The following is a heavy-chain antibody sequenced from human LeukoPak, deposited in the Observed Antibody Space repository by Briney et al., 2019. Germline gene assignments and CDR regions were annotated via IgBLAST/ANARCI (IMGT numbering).Heavy chain of an antibody. D-gene: IGHD3-10*02. Sequence: ASVKVSCKASGYTFTSYYMHWVRQAPGQGLEWMGIINPSGGSTSYAQKFQGRVTMTRDTSTSTVYMELSSLRSEDTAVYYCARGHFRLFGELEYYFDYWGQGTLVTVSS. V-gene: IGHV1-46*01. J-gene: IGHJ4*02. CDR3: ARGHFRLFGELEYYFDY. CDR2: INPSGGST. CDR1: GYTFTSYY.